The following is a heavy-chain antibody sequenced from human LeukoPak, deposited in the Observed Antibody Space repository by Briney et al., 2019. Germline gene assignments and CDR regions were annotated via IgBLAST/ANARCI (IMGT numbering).Heavy chain of an antibody. CDR1: GYTLTELS. D-gene: IGHD3-10*01. CDR2: FDPEDGET. V-gene: IGHV1-24*01. Sequence: ASVKVSCKVSGYTLTELSMHWVRQAPGKGLEWMGGFDPEDGETIYTQKFQGRVTMTEDTSTDTAYMELSSLRSEDTAVYYCATTPLGLITMVRGNFDYWGQGTLVTVSS. CDR3: ATTPLGLITMVRGNFDY. J-gene: IGHJ4*02.